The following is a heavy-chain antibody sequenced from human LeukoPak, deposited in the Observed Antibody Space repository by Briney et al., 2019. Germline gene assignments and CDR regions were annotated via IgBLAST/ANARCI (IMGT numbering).Heavy chain of an antibody. CDR2: IIPIFGTA. CDR1: GGTFSSYA. V-gene: IGHV1-69*13. Sequence: GVSVKVSCKASGGTFSSYAISWVRQAPGQGLEWMGGIIPIFGTANYAQKFQGRVTITADESTSTAYMELSSLRSEDTAVYYCARECITMVRGVIIDNWFDPWGQGTLVTVSS. D-gene: IGHD3-10*01. J-gene: IGHJ5*02. CDR3: ARECITMVRGVIIDNWFDP.